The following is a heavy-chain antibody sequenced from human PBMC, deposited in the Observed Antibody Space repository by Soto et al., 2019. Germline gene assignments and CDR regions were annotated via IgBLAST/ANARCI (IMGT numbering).Heavy chain of an antibody. Sequence: GGSLRLSCAASGFTFSSYEMNWVRQAPGKGLERVSYISSTGSPIYYADSVKGRFTISRDNARNSLYLQMNSLRAEDTDLYYCARGRHYYDSSVFYPDYWGQGTLVTVSS. J-gene: IGHJ4*02. CDR1: GFTFSSYE. CDR3: ARGRHYYDSSVFYPDY. CDR2: ISSTGSPI. V-gene: IGHV3-48*03. D-gene: IGHD3-22*01.